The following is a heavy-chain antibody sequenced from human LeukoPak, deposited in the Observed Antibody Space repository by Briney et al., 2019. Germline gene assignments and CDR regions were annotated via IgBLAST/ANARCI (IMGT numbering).Heavy chain of an antibody. CDR3: ARWHWNGNWLDP. D-gene: IGHD1-1*01. V-gene: IGHV1-8*01. J-gene: IGHJ5*02. CDR2: MNPNSGNT. CDR1: GYTFTSYD. Sequence: GASVKVSCKASGYTFTSYDINWVRQATGQGLEWMGWMNPNSGNTGYAQKFQGRVTMTRNTSISTAYMELSSLRSEDTAVYYCARWHWNGNWLDPWGQGTLVTVSS.